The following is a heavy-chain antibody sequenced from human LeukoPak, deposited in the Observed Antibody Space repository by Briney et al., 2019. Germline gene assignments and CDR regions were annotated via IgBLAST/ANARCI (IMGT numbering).Heavy chain of an antibody. CDR2: IRPMNSDV. D-gene: IGHD4-23*01. J-gene: IGHJ4*02. CDR3: ASRPFETTVVPWDFY. Sequence: GESLKISCKGSGYNFNTYWVAWVGQLPGKGLEWMGIIRPMNSDVRSVPSFQGQVTISADSSINTAYLQWSSLTASDTAMYYCASRPFETTVVPWDFYWGQGTQVTVSS. CDR1: GYNFNTYW. V-gene: IGHV5-51*01.